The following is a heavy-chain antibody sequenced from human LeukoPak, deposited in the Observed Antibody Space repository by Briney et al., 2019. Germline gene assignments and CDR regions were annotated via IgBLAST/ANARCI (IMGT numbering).Heavy chain of an antibody. J-gene: IGHJ4*02. CDR1: XFTFSSXS. Sequence: PGGSLXXXXXXXXFTFSSXSXNWVRQAPGKGXEXVXSISSSSSYIYYADSVKGRFTISRDNAKNSLYLQMNSLRAEDTAVYYCARDYGDYAVYFDYWGQGTLVTVSS. D-gene: IGHD4-17*01. CDR2: ISSSSSYI. CDR3: ARDYGDYAVYFDY. V-gene: IGHV3-21*01.